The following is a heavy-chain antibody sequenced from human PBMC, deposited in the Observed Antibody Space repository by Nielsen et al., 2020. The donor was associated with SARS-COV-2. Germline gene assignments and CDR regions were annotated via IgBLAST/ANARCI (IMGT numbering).Heavy chain of an antibody. Sequence: SVKVSCKASGGTFSSYAISWVRQAPGQGLEWMGGIIPIFGTANYAQKFQGRVTITADESTSTAYMELSSLRSEDTALYHCARDWDYYDSSGLPAIWGQGTMVTVSS. CDR2: IIPIFGTA. CDR1: GGTFSSYA. V-gene: IGHV1-69*13. CDR3: ARDWDYYDSSGLPAI. J-gene: IGHJ3*02. D-gene: IGHD3-22*01.